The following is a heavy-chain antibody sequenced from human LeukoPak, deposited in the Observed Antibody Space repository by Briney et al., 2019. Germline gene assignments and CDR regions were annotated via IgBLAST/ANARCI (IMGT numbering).Heavy chain of an antibody. J-gene: IGHJ6*02. V-gene: IGHV4-30-4*01. Sequence: SQTLSLTCTVSGGSISSGDYYWSWIRQPPGKGLEWIGYIYYSGSTYYNPSLKSRVTISVDTSKNQFSLKLSSVTAADTAVYYCARARVDYGRYYYYGMDVWGQGTTVTVSS. CDR3: ARARVDYGRYYYYGMDV. CDR1: GGSISSGDYY. D-gene: IGHD4-17*01. CDR2: IYYSGST.